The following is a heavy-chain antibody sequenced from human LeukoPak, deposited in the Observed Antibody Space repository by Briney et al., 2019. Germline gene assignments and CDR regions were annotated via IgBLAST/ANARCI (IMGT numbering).Heavy chain of an antibody. J-gene: IGHJ6*03. Sequence: PGGSLRLSCAASGFTFSSYAMSWARQAPGKGLEWVSGIGESGGSTYYADSVKGRFTISRDNSKNTLFLQMNSLRAEDTAVYYCARGYYMDVWGKGTTVTVSS. V-gene: IGHV3-23*01. CDR3: ARGYYMDV. CDR2: IGESGGST. CDR1: GFTFSSYA.